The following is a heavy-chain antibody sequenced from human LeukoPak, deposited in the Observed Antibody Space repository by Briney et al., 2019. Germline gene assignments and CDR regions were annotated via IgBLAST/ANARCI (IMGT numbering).Heavy chain of an antibody. CDR2: ISSSSSTI. Sequence: GGSLRLSCAASGFTFSSYSMNWVRQAPGKGLEWVSYISSSSSTIYYADSVKGRFTISRDNAKNSLYLQMNSLRAEDTAVYYCAREIPTGAFDIWGQGTMVTVPS. CDR1: GFTFSSYS. CDR3: AREIPTGAFDI. J-gene: IGHJ3*02. V-gene: IGHV3-48*01. D-gene: IGHD1-14*01.